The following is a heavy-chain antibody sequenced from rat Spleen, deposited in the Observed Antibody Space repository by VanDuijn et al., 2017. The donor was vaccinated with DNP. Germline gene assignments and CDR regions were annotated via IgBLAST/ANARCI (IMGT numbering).Heavy chain of an antibody. CDR3: ARWDYNSYTWDY. V-gene: IGHV3-1*01. J-gene: IGHJ2*01. CDR1: GHSITSSY. D-gene: IGHD1-2*01. Sequence: VQLQESGPGLVKPSQSLSLTCSVTGHSITSSYRWNWIRKFPGNKMEYIGHISYSGSTNYNPSLKSRFSITRDTSKNQFFLQLNSVSSEDTATYYCARWDYNSYTWDYWGQGVMVTVSS. CDR2: ISYSGST.